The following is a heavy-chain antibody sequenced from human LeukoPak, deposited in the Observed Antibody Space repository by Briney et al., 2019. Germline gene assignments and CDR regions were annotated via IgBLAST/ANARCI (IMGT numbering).Heavy chain of an antibody. J-gene: IGHJ4*02. CDR3: AKDQNTVATAPFDY. Sequence: GGSLRLSCVGSGFTFSRYWLNWVRQAPGKGLEWVANMNQDGSEKYYVDSVKGRFTISRDNAKNSLYLQMNSLRAEDTALYYCAKDQNTVATAPFDYWGLGTLVTVSS. D-gene: IGHD4-17*01. CDR2: MNQDGSEK. CDR1: GFTFSRYW. V-gene: IGHV3-7*03.